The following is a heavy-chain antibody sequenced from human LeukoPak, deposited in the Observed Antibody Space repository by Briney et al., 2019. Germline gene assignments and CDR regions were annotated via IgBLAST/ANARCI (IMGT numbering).Heavy chain of an antibody. V-gene: IGHV3-23*01. CDR3: ARDPATIYDFWSGYLGAGYYYGMDV. J-gene: IGHJ6*02. Sequence: RPGGSLRLSCAASGFTFSSYAMSWVRQAPGKGLEWVSAISGSGGSTYYADSVKGRFTISRDNSKNTLYLQMNSLRAEDTAVYYCARDPATIYDFWSGYLGAGYYYGMDVWGQGTTVTVSS. D-gene: IGHD3-3*01. CDR1: GFTFSSYA. CDR2: ISGSGGST.